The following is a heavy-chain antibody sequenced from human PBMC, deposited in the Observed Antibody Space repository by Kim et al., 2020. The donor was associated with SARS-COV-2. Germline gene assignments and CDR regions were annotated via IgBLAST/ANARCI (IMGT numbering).Heavy chain of an antibody. Sequence: YAQKFQGRVTITADESTSTAYMELNSLRSEDTAVYYCARAGFSSSQSWFDPWGQGTLVTVSS. J-gene: IGHJ5*02. D-gene: IGHD3-3*01. CDR3: ARAGFSSSQSWFDP. V-gene: IGHV1-69*01.